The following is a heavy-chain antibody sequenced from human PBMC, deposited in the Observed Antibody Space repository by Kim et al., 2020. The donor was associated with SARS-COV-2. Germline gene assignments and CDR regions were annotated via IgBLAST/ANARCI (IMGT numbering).Heavy chain of an antibody. D-gene: IGHD4-17*01. V-gene: IGHV4-39*07. Sequence: PSLKSRGTISVDTSKNQFSLKMSSGTAADTAVEYCAREAMTTGKTGGCDHWGQGTLVTVSS. CDR3: AREAMTTGKTGGCDH. J-gene: IGHJ5*02.